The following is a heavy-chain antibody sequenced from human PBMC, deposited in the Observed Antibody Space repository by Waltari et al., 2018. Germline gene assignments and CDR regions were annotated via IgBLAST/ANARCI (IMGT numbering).Heavy chain of an antibody. V-gene: IGHV1-8*01. Sequence: QVQLVQSGAEVKKPGASVKVSCKASGYTFTSYDINWVRQATGQGLEWMGWMNPNSGNTGYAQKFQGRVTMTRNTSISTAYMELSSLRSEDTAVYYCASYSSSSGYYYYGMDVWGQGTTVTVSS. D-gene: IGHD6-6*01. J-gene: IGHJ6*02. CDR3: ASYSSSSGYYYYGMDV. CDR1: GYTFTSYD. CDR2: MNPNSGNT.